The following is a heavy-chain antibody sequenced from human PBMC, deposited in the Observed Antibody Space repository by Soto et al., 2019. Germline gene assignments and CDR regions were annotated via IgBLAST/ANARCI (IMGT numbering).Heavy chain of an antibody. CDR3: ARDHASGKYCFEQ. V-gene: IGHV3-33*01. J-gene: IGHJ4*02. D-gene: IGHD6-19*01. CDR1: GFNLSNYG. CDR2: IWYDGSST. Sequence: QVQLVESGGGVVQPGRSLRLYCAASGFNLSNYGMHWVRQAPGQGLEWVSVIWYDGSSTYYAESAKGRFTISRDISKNTLYLQMNSLRVEDTAVYYCARDHASGKYCFEQWGQGTLVTVS.